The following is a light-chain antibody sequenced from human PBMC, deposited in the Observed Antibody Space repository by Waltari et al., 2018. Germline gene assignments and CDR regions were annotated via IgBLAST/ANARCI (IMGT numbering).Light chain of an antibody. Sequence: IILTQSPVTLSLSPGDRATLACRATQSIGTYLAWYQQKTGQAPRLLIYAASNRATGIPARFSGSGSGTDFTLTISSLEPEDFAVYHCQQGTTWLFGPGTKVEIK. CDR1: QSIGTY. CDR3: QQGTTWL. CDR2: AAS. V-gene: IGKV3-11*01. J-gene: IGKJ3*01.